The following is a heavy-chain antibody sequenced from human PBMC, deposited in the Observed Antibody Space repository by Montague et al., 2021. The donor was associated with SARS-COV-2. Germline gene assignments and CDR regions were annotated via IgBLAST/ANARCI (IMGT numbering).Heavy chain of an antibody. J-gene: IGHJ5*02. CDR1: GVSISSYH. D-gene: IGHD6-13*01. V-gene: IGHV4-59*01. Sequence: SETLSLTCTVSGVSISSYHWIWIRQPPGKGLEWIGYIYYTGSTNYNPSLKSRVTISVDTSKNQFSLKLSSETAADTAVYYCARGVASSEGNWFDPWGQGTLVTVSS. CDR3: ARGVASSEGNWFDP. CDR2: IYYTGST.